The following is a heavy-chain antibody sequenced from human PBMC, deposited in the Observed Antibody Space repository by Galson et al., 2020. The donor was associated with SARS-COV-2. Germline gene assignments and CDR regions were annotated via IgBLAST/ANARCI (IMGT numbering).Heavy chain of an antibody. V-gene: IGHV4-59*01. Sequence: SETLSLNCTVSGGSISSYYWSWIRQSPGKGLEWIGYIYYSGSTTYNPSLKSRVTISVDTSKSQFSLKLSSVTAADTAVYYCARSVWGGENYYYDYMDVWGSGTTVTVAS. J-gene: IGHJ6*03. CDR2: IYYSGST. CDR1: GGSISSYY. D-gene: IGHD2-21*01. CDR3: ARSVWGGENYYYDYMDV.